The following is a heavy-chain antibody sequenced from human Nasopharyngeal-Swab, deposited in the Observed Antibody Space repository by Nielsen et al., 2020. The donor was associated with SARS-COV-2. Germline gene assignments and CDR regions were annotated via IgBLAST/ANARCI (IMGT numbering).Heavy chain of an antibody. CDR2: IAHDASNE. Sequence: GESLKMSCAASGFTFISFGMHWVRQAPGKGLEWVAFIAHDASNEYYGNSVKGRFSISRDSSKNTLYLQMDSLRGEDTAVYYGARDAPAHYGAYYWGRGTLVTVSS. D-gene: IGHD4-17*01. CDR1: GFTFISFG. V-gene: IGHV3-30*03. J-gene: IGHJ4*02. CDR3: ARDAPAHYGAYY.